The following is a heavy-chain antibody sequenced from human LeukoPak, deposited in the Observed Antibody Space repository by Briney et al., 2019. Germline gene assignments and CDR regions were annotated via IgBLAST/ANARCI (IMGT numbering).Heavy chain of an antibody. CDR2: ISHDGRDT. Sequence: GTSLRLSCEASGFTFSTFPMHWVRQTPDKRLEWVAVISHDGRDTYYADSVKGRFTISRDNSKNTLYLQMNSLSPEDTAVVYCARVGRVSIYPSYMDVWGNGTTVIVSS. J-gene: IGHJ6*03. V-gene: IGHV3-30*04. D-gene: IGHD6-6*01. CDR3: ARVGRVSIYPSYMDV. CDR1: GFTFSTFP.